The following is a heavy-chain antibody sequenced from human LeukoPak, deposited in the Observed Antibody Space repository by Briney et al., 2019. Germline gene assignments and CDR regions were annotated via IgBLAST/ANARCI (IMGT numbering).Heavy chain of an antibody. V-gene: IGHV3-30*03. CDR2: ISHDGNNK. CDR3: ARDWGNWGYGWYFDH. J-gene: IGHJ4*02. CDR1: GFTFSTYD. D-gene: IGHD7-27*01. Sequence: PGGSLRLSCAASGFTFSTYDKHWVCQAPGKGLEWVAVISHDGNNKYYVDSVKGRFTISRDNSKHTLYLQMNSLRAEDTAVYYCARDWGNWGYGWYFDHWGQGTLVTVSS.